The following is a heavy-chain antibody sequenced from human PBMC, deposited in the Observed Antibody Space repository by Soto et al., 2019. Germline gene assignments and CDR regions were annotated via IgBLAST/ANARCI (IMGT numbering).Heavy chain of an antibody. CDR3: AKGDDFWSGPTHY. CDR2: ISGSGGST. J-gene: IGHJ4*02. D-gene: IGHD3-3*01. V-gene: IGHV3-23*01. Sequence: GGSLRLSCAASGFTFSSYAMSWVRQAPGKGLEWVSAISGSGGSTYFADSVKGRFTISRDNSKNTLYLQMNSLRAEDTAVYYCAKGDDFWSGPTHYRGQGPLVTVSS. CDR1: GFTFSSYA.